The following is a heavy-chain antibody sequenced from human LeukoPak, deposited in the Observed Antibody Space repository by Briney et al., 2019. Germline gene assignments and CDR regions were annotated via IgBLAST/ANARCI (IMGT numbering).Heavy chain of an antibody. CDR2: IKQDGSEK. D-gene: IGHD2-2*02. CDR3: ATSLPGGYCSSTSCYKAAFDI. CDR1: GFTFDDYG. V-gene: IGHV3-7*01. J-gene: IGHJ3*02. Sequence: GGSLRLSCAASGFTFDDYGMSWVRQAPGKGLEWVANIKQDGSEKYYVDSVKGRFTISRDNAKNSLYLQMNSLRAEDTAVYYCATSLPGGYCSSTSCYKAAFDIWGQGTMVTVSS.